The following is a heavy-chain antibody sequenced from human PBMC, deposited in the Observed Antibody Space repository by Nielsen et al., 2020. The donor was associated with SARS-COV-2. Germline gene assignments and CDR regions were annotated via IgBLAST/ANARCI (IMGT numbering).Heavy chain of an antibody. D-gene: IGHD3-22*01. CDR3: ARRIVVPPYYFDY. CDR2: ISYDGSNK. CDR1: GFTFSSYA. V-gene: IGHV3-30*04. J-gene: IGHJ4*02. Sequence: SLKISCAASGFTFSSYAMHWVRQAPGKGLEWVAVISYDGSNKYYADSVKGRFTISRDNSKNTLYLQMNSLRAEDTAVYYCARRIVVPPYYFDYWGQGTLVTVSS.